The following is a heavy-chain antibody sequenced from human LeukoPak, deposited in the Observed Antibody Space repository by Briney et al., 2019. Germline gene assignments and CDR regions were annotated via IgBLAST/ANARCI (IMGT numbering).Heavy chain of an antibody. D-gene: IGHD1-26*01. CDR3: ARGRAEWEPFYFDY. CDR2: INHSGST. V-gene: IGHV4-34*01. CDR1: GGSFSGYY. Sequence: PSETLSLTCAVYGGSFSGYYWSWIRQPPGKGLEWIGEINHSGSTNYNPSLKSRVTISVDTSRNQFSLKLSSVTAADTAVYYCARGRAEWEPFYFDYWGQGTLVTVSS. J-gene: IGHJ4*02.